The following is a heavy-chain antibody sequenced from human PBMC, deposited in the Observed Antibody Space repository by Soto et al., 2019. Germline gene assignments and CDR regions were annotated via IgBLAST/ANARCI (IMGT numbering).Heavy chain of an antibody. J-gene: IGHJ5*02. CDR1: GGSVSSGSYY. CDR2: IYYSGST. Sequence: QVQLQESGPGLVKPSETLSLTCTVSGGSVSSGSYYWSWIRQPPGKGLEWIGYIYYSGSTNYNPSLKSRVTISVDTSKNQFSLKLSSVTAADTAVYYCAGAQWLEQGVHGFDPWGQGTLVTVSS. V-gene: IGHV4-61*01. CDR3: AGAQWLEQGVHGFDP. D-gene: IGHD6-19*01.